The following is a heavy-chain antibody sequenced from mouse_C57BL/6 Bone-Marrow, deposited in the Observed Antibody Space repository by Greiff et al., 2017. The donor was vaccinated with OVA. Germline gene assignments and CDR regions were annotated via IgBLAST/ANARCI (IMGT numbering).Heavy chain of an antibody. J-gene: IGHJ4*01. D-gene: IGHD2-1*01. CDR1: GYTFTSYW. CDR3: ARDGNYGGYYAMDY. V-gene: IGHV1-55*01. Sequence: QVQLQQPGAELVKPGASVKMSCKASGYTFTSYWITWVKQRPGQGLEWIGDIYPGSGSTNYNEKFKSKATLTVDTSSSTAYMQLSSLTSEDAAVYYCARDGNYGGYYAMDYWGQGTSVTVSS. CDR2: IYPGSGST.